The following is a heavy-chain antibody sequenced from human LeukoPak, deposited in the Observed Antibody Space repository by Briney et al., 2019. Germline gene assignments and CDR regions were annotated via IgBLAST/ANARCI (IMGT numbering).Heavy chain of an antibody. CDR2: IGIKGDT. V-gene: IGHV3-13*04. Sequence: GGSLRLSCAASGFTFSNYDMHWVRQATGKGLEWVSAIGIKGDTFYPGSEKGRFTISRENAKNSLYLQMNSLRAEDTAIYYCSNAHFRDYWGQGTLVTVSS. CDR1: GFTFSNYD. D-gene: IGHD1-1*01. J-gene: IGHJ4*02. CDR3: SNAHFRDY.